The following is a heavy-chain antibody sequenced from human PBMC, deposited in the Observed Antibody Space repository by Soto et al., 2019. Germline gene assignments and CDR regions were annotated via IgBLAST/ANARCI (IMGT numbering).Heavy chain of an antibody. D-gene: IGHD3-10*01. J-gene: IGHJ4*02. CDR2: FDPEDGEI. CDR1: GYSLNELS. CDR3: ATGGPAGDFDF. V-gene: IGHV1-24*01. Sequence: ASVKVSCKVSGYSLNELSIHWVRQAPGKGLEWMGGFDPEDGEIVYAQKFQGRVTMTEDTSTDTANMDLSSLRSEDTAVYYCATGGPAGDFDFWGRGTLVTVS.